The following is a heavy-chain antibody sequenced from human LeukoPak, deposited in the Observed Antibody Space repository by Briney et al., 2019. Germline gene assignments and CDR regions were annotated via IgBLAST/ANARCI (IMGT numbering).Heavy chain of an antibody. V-gene: IGHV4-39*01. CDR1: GGSISGSIYY. D-gene: IGHD1-26*01. Sequence: PSEALSLTFTVSGGSISGSIYYWGWIRQPPGKGLECIGSVYYSGNTHYNPSLKSRVTISVDTSKNQFSLNLNSVTAADGGVYFCARHGSGSYYNFFDYWGQGSLVTVSS. CDR2: VYYSGNT. CDR3: ARHGSGSYYNFFDY. J-gene: IGHJ4*02.